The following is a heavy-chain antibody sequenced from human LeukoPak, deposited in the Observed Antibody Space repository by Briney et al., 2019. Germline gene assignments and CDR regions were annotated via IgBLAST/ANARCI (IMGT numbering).Heavy chain of an antibody. Sequence: SETLSLTCAVCGYSISSGYYWGWIRQPPGKGLEWLGSIYHSGSTYYNPSLKSRVTISVDTSKNQFSLKLSSVTAADTAVYYCARQLLVGTTKGEYYFDYWGQGTLVTVSS. CDR2: IYHSGST. V-gene: IGHV4-38-2*01. CDR3: ARQLLVGTTKGEYYFDY. D-gene: IGHD1-26*01. J-gene: IGHJ4*02. CDR1: GYSISSGYY.